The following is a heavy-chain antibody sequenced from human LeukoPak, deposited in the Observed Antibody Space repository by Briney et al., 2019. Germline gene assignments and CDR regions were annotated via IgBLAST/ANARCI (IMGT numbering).Heavy chain of an antibody. CDR1: GYTCTSYY. CDR3: ARGNSDPAFGY. J-gene: IGHJ4*02. CDR2: INPCGGST. D-gene: IGHD1-7*01. V-gene: IGHV1-46*01. Sequence: ASVKASCKASGYTCTSYYMDWVRQAPGQGLEWMGIINPCGGSTSYAQKFQGRVTMTRDTSTSTVYMELSSLRSEDTAVYYCARGNSDPAFGYWGQGTLVTVSS.